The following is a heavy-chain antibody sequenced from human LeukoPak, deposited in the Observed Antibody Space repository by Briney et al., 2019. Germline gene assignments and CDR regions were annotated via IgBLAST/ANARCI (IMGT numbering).Heavy chain of an antibody. CDR3: AKGGRPFFYSSGSNLDY. D-gene: IGHD6-19*01. Sequence: GRSLRLSCTASGFTFRNYAMSWVRQAPGKGLEWVSAVSGSSADSTYYADSVNGRFTISRSNSKNTVFLQMNSLRAEDTAIYYCAKGGRPFFYSSGSNLDYWGQGTLVTVSS. CDR2: VSGSSADST. V-gene: IGHV3-23*01. J-gene: IGHJ4*02. CDR1: GFTFRNYA.